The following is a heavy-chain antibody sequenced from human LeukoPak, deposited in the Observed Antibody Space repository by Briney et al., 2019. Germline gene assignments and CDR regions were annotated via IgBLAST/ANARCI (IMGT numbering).Heavy chain of an antibody. CDR2: IYLSGST. V-gene: IGHV4-30-2*01. J-gene: IGHJ6*02. D-gene: IGHD3-3*01. CDR1: GGSISSGGYS. Sequence: SQTLSLTCAVSGGSISSGGYSWSWIRPPPGEGLGWIGYIYLSGSTYYSPSLKRRVTISVDRSKNQFSLKLCSVPAAETAVYYGARGAGVWSGYFFRMHYYGTDVWGQGTTVTVSS. CDR3: ARGAGVWSGYFFRMHYYGTDV.